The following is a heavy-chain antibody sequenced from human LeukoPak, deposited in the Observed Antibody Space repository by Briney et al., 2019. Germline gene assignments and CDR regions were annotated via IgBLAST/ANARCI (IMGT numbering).Heavy chain of an antibody. CDR2: INPNNGGT. CDR3: ARDERYDSSGYPFDY. V-gene: IGHV1-2*02. D-gene: IGHD3-22*01. CDR1: GYTFTGYY. J-gene: IGHJ4*02. Sequence: ASVKVSCKASGYTFTGYYMHWVRQAPGQGLEWMGWINPNNGGTNYAQKFQGRVTMTRDTSISTAYMELSRLRSDDTAVYYCARDERYDSSGYPFDYWGQGTLVTVSS.